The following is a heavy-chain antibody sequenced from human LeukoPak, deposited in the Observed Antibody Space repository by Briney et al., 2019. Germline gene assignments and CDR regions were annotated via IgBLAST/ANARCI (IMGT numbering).Heavy chain of an antibody. J-gene: IGHJ3*02. D-gene: IGHD3-22*01. V-gene: IGHV3-23*01. CDR1: GFTFSSYA. Sequence: PGGSLRLSCAASGFTFSSYAMSWVRQAPGKGLEWVSATSGSGVNTYYADSVKGRFTISRDNSKNTLYLQMNSLRAEDTAVYYCAKMLLIYYDTSGGAFDIWGQGTMVTVSS. CDR2: TSGSGVNT. CDR3: AKMLLIYYDTSGGAFDI.